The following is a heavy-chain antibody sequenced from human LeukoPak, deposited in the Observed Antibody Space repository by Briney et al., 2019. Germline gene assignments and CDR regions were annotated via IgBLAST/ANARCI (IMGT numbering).Heavy chain of an antibody. CDR2: INPNSGGT. CDR3: ARGGDSGYDSSFDY. CDR1: GYTFTGYY. D-gene: IGHD5-12*01. V-gene: IGHV1-2*04. J-gene: IGHJ4*02. Sequence: ASVKVSCKASGYTFTGYYVHWVRQAPGQGLEWMGWINPNSGGTNYAQRFQGWVTMTRDTSISTAYMELSRLRSDDTAVYYCARGGDSGYDSSFDYWSQGTLVTVSS.